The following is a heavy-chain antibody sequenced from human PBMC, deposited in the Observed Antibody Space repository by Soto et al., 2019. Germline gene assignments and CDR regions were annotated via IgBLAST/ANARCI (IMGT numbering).Heavy chain of an antibody. D-gene: IGHD2-2*02. CDR1: GYTFPSYG. J-gene: IGHJ6*04. V-gene: IGHV1-3*01. CDR3: ARDLAWVCPGTGCYTNEGKYGMDV. CDR2: IDAGNGNR. Sequence: ASVKVSCKAYGYTFPSYGIHWVRQAPGQRLEWTGWIDAGNGNREYSEKIPGRAALTKHTSTSTAYLELGSLTSDDSALFYCARDLAWVCPGTGCYTNEGKYGMDVWGKGPSVTVS.